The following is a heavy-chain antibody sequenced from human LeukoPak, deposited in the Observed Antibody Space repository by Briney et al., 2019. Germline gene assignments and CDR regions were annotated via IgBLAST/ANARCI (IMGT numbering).Heavy chain of an antibody. CDR1: GFTFSSYW. Sequence: GGSLRLSCAASGFTFSSYWMHWVRQAPGKGLVWVSRINTDGSSTSYADSVKGRFTISRDNAKNTLYLQMNSLRAEDTAVYYCARDPTIAVAGFWFDPWGQGTLVTVSS. CDR3: ARDPTIAVAGFWFDP. V-gene: IGHV3-74*01. CDR2: INTDGSST. J-gene: IGHJ5*02. D-gene: IGHD6-19*01.